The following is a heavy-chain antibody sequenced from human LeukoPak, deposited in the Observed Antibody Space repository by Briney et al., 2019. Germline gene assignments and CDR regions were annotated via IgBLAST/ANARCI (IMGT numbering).Heavy chain of an antibody. CDR1: GYTFTSYD. CDR3: ARGYSSGWYLGY. CDR2: MNPNSGNT. J-gene: IGHJ4*02. V-gene: IGHV1-8*01. Sequence: ASVKVSCKASGYTFTSYDINWVRQATGQGLEWMGWMNPNSGNTGYAQKFQGRVTMTRNTSISTAYMELSSLRSEDTVVYYCARGYSSGWYLGYWGQGTLVTVSS. D-gene: IGHD6-19*01.